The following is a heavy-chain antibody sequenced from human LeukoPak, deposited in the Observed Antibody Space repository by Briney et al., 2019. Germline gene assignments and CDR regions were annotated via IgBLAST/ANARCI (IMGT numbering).Heavy chain of an antibody. V-gene: IGHV1-2*02. D-gene: IGHD1-1*01. J-gene: IGHJ4*02. CDR2: INPNNGAT. Sequence: ASVRVSCKASGYTFSGYYIHWVRQAPGQGLEWMGWINPNNGATNYAQKFQGGVTMTRDTSITTFYMGVSSLASDDTAVFYCARYNWNDVVSALDSWGQGTLVTVSS. CDR1: GYTFSGYY. CDR3: ARYNWNDVVSALDS.